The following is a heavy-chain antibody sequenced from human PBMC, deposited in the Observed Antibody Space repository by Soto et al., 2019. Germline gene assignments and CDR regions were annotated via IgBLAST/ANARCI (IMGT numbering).Heavy chain of an antibody. V-gene: IGHV3-23*01. CDR2: ISGSGGST. CDR3: AKRKYYGSGRFPFDY. Sequence: EVQLLESGGGLVQPGGSLRLSCGASGFTFSSYAMSWVRQAPGKGLEWVSAISGSGGSTYYADSVKGRFTISRDNSKNTLYRQRNSLRAEDTAVYYCAKRKYYGSGRFPFDYWGQGTLVTVSS. D-gene: IGHD3-10*01. CDR1: GFTFSSYA. J-gene: IGHJ4*02.